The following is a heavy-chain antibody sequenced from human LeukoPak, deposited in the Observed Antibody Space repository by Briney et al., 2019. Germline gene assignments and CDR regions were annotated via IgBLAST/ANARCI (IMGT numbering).Heavy chain of an antibody. CDR2: VSSDGNSI. V-gene: IGHV3-74*01. Sequence: PGGSLRLSCTASGFTFSTYWMHWVRQDTGKGLVWVSHVSSDGNSISYADSVKGRFTISRDNAKSTLYLQMNSLRDEDTAVYYCARDDPGVGIDHWGQGTLVTVSS. D-gene: IGHD1-14*01. CDR1: GFTFSTYW. J-gene: IGHJ5*02. CDR3: ARDDPGVGIDH.